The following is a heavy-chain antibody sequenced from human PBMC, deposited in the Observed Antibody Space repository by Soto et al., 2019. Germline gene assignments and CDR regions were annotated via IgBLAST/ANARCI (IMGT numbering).Heavy chain of an antibody. D-gene: IGHD2-8*01. J-gene: IGHJ4*02. CDR3: ARDRCTNGVCYAPSDY. Sequence: PGGSLRLSCAASGFPFSSYAMHWVRQAPGKGLEWVAVISYDGSNKYYADSVKGRFTISRDNSKNTLYLQMNSLRAEDMAVYYCARDRCTNGVCYAPSDYWGQGTLVTVSS. CDR2: ISYDGSNK. V-gene: IGHV3-30-3*01. CDR1: GFPFSSYA.